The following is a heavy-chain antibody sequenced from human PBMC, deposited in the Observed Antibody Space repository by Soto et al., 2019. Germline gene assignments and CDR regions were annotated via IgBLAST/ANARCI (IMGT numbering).Heavy chain of an antibody. J-gene: IGHJ4*02. D-gene: IGHD2-15*01. CDR2: IYHSGST. Sequence: QVQLQESGPGLVKPSGTLSLTCAVSSGXXXXSNXWXWXRXXXXXXXEXIGEIYHSGSTNYNPSLKSRVTISVDKSKTQFSLKLSSVTAADTAVYYCATTSYCSGGSCYSLGYWGQGTLVTVSS. CDR3: ATTSYCSGGSCYSLGY. CDR1: SGXXXXSNX. V-gene: IGHV4-4*02.